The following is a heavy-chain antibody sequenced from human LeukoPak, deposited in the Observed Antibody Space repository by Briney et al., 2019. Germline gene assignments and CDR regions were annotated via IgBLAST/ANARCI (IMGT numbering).Heavy chain of an antibody. CDR2: ISSSSSYI. V-gene: IGHV3-21*01. J-gene: IGHJ3*02. D-gene: IGHD3-22*01. CDR3: ARDTYYYDSSGYAADAFDI. CDR1: GFTFSSYS. Sequence: PGGSLRLSCAASGFTFSSYSMNWVRQAPGKGLEWVSSISSSSSYIYYADSVKGRLTISRDNAKNSLYLQMNSLRAEDTAVYYCARDTYYYDSSGYAADAFDIWGQGTMVTVSS.